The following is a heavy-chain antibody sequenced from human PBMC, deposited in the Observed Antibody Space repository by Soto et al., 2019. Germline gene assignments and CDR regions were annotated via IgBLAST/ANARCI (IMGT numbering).Heavy chain of an antibody. Sequence: GASVKVSCKASGYTFTGYYMHWVRQAPGQGLEWMGWINPSSGGTNYAQKFQGWVTMTRDTSISTAYMELSRLRSDDTAVCYCASREPVAGEAVRDGMDVWGQGTTVTVSS. CDR2: INPSSGGT. V-gene: IGHV1-2*04. CDR3: ASREPVAGEAVRDGMDV. J-gene: IGHJ6*02. CDR1: GYTFTGYY. D-gene: IGHD2-21*01.